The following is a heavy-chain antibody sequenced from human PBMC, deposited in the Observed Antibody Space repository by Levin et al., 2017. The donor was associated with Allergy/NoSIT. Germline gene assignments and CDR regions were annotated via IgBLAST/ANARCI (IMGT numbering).Heavy chain of an antibody. D-gene: IGHD3-16*01. Sequence: SETLSLTCTVSGGSISSYYWSWIRQPPGKGLEWIGYIYSSGNTNYNPSLKSRVTTSVDTSKNQFSLKLTSVTAADTAVYYCARGGPSWDYFDYWGQGALVTVSS. CDR3: ARGGPSWDYFDY. J-gene: IGHJ4*02. CDR1: GGSISSYY. CDR2: IYSSGNT. V-gene: IGHV4-59*08.